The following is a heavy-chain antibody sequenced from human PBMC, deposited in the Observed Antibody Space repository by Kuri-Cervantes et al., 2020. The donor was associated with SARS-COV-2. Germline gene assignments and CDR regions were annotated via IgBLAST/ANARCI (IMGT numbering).Heavy chain of an antibody. CDR1: GYTFTSYD. CDR2: MNPNSGNT. CDR3: ARGSSGWFPYYYFDY. Sequence: ASVKVSCKASGYTFTSYDINWVRQATGQGLEWMGWMNPNSGNTGYAQKFQGRVTITRNTSISTAYMELSSLRSEDTAVYHCARGSSGWFPYYYFDYWGQGTLVTVSS. D-gene: IGHD6-19*01. V-gene: IGHV1-8*03. J-gene: IGHJ4*02.